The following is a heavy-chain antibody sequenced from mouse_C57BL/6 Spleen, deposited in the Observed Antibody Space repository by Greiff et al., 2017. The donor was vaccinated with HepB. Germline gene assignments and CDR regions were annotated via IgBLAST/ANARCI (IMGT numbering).Heavy chain of an antibody. CDR3: AMTLSYYYGSRRDYAMDY. CDR2: INPNYGTT. D-gene: IGHD1-1*01. V-gene: IGHV1-39*01. CDR1: GYSFTDYN. J-gene: IGHJ4*01. Sequence: VQLKQSGPELVKPGASVKISCKASGYSFTDYNMNWVKQSNGKSLEWIGVINPNYGTTSYNQKFKGKATLTVDQSSSTAYMQLNSLTSEDSAVYYFAMTLSYYYGSRRDYAMDYWGQGTSVTVSS.